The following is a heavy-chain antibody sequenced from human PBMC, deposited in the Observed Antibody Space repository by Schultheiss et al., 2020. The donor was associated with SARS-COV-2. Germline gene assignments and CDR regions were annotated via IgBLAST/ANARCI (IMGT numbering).Heavy chain of an antibody. CDR3: ARMGCSGGSCSPHFDY. Sequence: SVKVSCKASGYTFTGYYIHWLRQAPGQGLEWMGGIIPIFGTANYAQKFQGRVTITADESTSTAYMELSSLRSEDTAVYYCARMGCSGGSCSPHFDYWGQGTLVTVSS. CDR2: IIPIFGTA. J-gene: IGHJ4*02. D-gene: IGHD2-15*01. CDR1: GYTFTGYY. V-gene: IGHV1-69*13.